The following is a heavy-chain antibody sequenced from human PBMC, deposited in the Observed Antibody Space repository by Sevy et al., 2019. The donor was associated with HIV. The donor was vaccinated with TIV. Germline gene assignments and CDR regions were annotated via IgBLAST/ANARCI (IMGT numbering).Heavy chain of an antibody. CDR1: GFTVSSDY. V-gene: IGHV3-53*01. CDR3: ARDEGSDWTFDY. Sequence: GGSLRLSCAASGFTVSSDYMSWVRQAPGKGLEWVSLISSGGRTYYSDSVKGRFAVSRDNSKNTLYLQMNSLRAEDTALYYCARDEGSDWTFDYWGQGALVTVSS. D-gene: IGHD1-1*01. CDR2: ISSGGRT. J-gene: IGHJ4*02.